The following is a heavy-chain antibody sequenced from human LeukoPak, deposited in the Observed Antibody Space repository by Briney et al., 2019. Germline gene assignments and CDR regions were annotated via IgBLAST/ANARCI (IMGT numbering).Heavy chain of an antibody. CDR1: GFTFSSYW. V-gene: IGHV3-7*01. CDR2: IKQDGSEK. CDR3: AIDASYYDYVWGSYSNYYYGMDV. J-gene: IGHJ6*02. Sequence: PGGSLRLSCAASGFTFSSYWMSWVRQAPGKGLEWVANIKQDGSEKYYVDSVKGRFTISRDNAKNSLHLQMNSLRAEDTAVYYCAIDASYYDYVWGSYSNYYYGMDVWGQGTTVTVSS. D-gene: IGHD3-16*01.